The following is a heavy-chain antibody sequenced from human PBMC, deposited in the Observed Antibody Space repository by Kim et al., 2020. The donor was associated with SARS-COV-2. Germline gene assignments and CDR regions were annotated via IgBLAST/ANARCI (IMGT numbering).Heavy chain of an antibody. CDR3: ARDPPGAITIFGVAAYGMDV. D-gene: IGHD3-3*01. CDR2: ISSSSSYI. CDR1: GFTFSSYS. Sequence: GGSLRLSCAASGFTFSSYSMNWVRQAPGKGLEWVSSISSSSSYIYYADSVKGRFTISRDNAKNSLYLQMNSLRAEDTAVYYCARDPPGAITIFGVAAYGMDVWGQGTTVTVSS. V-gene: IGHV3-21*01. J-gene: IGHJ6*02.